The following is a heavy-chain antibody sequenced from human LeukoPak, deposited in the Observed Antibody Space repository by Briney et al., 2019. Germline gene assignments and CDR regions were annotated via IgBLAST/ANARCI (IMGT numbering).Heavy chain of an antibody. D-gene: IGHD2-2*01. V-gene: IGHV4-59*12. CDR2: INDSGRT. CDR3: ARGRFCSSTSCYVRSHGMAI. Sequence: SETLSLICSVSGGSISTYYWSWIRQSPGKGLEWIGYINDSGRTNCNSSLKSRVTISVDTSKNQFSLKLSSVTAADTAVYYCARGRFCSSTSCYVRSHGMAISGAGTTGTVSS. J-gene: IGHJ6*01. CDR1: GGSISTYY.